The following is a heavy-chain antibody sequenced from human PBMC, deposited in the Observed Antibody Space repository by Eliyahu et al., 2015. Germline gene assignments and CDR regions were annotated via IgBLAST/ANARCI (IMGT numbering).Heavy chain of an antibody. Sequence: LEWMGGFDPEDGETIYAQKFQGRVTMTEDTSTDTAYMELSSLRSEDTAVYYCATEEPRSSIAARWHYYYGMDVWGQGTTVTVSS. CDR3: ATEEPRSSIAARWHYYYGMDV. J-gene: IGHJ6*02. CDR2: FDPEDGET. V-gene: IGHV1-24*01. D-gene: IGHD6-6*01.